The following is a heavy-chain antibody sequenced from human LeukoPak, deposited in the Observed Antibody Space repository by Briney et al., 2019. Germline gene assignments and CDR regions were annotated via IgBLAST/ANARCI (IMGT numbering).Heavy chain of an antibody. CDR1: GFTFSSYA. D-gene: IGHD2-15*01. V-gene: IGHV3-30-3*01. CDR2: ISYDGSNK. CDR3: ARDHSGYCSGGSCYGRAYYYYGMDV. J-gene: IGHJ6*02. Sequence: PGGSLRLSCAASGFTFSSYAMHWVRQAPGKGLEWVAVISYDGSNKYYADSVKGRFTISRDNSKNTLYLQMNSLIAEDTAVYYCARDHSGYCSGGSCYGRAYYYYGMDVWGQGTTVTVSS.